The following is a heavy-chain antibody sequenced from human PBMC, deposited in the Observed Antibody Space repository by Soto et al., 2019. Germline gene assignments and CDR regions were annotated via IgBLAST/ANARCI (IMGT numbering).Heavy chain of an antibody. CDR2: ISSSSSYT. Sequence: QVQLVESGGGLVKPGGSLRLSCAASGFTFSDYYMSWIRQAPGKGLEWVSYISSSSSYTNYADSVKGRFTISRDNAKNSLYLQMNSLRAEDTAVYYCASVVGATAFDYWGQGTLVTVSS. CDR1: GFTFSDYY. V-gene: IGHV3-11*05. D-gene: IGHD1-26*01. J-gene: IGHJ4*02. CDR3: ASVVGATAFDY.